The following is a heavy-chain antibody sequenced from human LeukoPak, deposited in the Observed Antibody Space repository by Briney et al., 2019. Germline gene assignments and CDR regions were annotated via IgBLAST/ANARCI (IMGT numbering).Heavy chain of an antibody. CDR2: LYTSGST. Sequence: PSETLSLTCNVSGGSISSYFWTWIRQPAGKGLEWIGRLYTSGSTNYNPSLKSRVTMSVDTSKNQFSLKLTSVTAADTAVYYCARGGSSGYYYGWGQGTLVTVSS. V-gene: IGHV4-4*07. CDR1: GGSISSYF. D-gene: IGHD3-22*01. J-gene: IGHJ4*02. CDR3: ARGGSSGYYYG.